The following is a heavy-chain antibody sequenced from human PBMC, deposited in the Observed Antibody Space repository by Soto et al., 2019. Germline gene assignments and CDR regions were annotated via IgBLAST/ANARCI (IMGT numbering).Heavy chain of an antibody. CDR2: ISYDGSNK. CDR1: GFTFSSYA. Sequence: QVQLVESGGGVVQPGRSLRLSCAASGFTFSSYAMHWVRQAPGKGLEWVAVISYDGSNKYYADSVKGRFTISRDNSKNTLYLQMNSLRAEDTAVYYCARGHSKYSGSYHLYYFDYWGQGTLFTVSS. D-gene: IGHD1-26*01. V-gene: IGHV3-30-3*01. J-gene: IGHJ4*02. CDR3: ARGHSKYSGSYHLYYFDY.